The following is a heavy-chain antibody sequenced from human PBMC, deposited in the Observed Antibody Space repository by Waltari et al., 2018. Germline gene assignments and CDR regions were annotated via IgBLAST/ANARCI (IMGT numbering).Heavy chain of an antibody. Sequence: QVQLVQSGAEVKKTAASVKVSCKASGYTFTGYYMHWVRQAPGQGLEWMGSDNPHSGGTNDAQKFQGRVTMTRDTSISTAYMELSRLRADDPAVYYGAREGVSRGMTTVISDAFDIWGQGTMVTVSS. CDR2: DNPHSGGT. J-gene: IGHJ3*02. V-gene: IGHV1-2*02. D-gene: IGHD4-4*01. CDR1: GYTFTGYY. CDR3: AREGVSRGMTTVISDAFDI.